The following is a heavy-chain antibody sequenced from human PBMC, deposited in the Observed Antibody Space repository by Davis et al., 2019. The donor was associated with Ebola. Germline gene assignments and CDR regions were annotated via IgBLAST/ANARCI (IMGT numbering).Heavy chain of an antibody. V-gene: IGHV3-15*01. CDR3: TTDLRYQLLDSLPFDY. Sequence: GESLKISCAASGFTFSNAWMSWVRQAPGKGLEWVGRIKSKTDGGTTDYAAPVKGRFTISRDDSKNTLYLQMNSLKTEDTAVYYCTTDLRYQLLDSLPFDYWGQGTLVTVSS. CDR1: GFTFSNAW. J-gene: IGHJ4*02. CDR2: IKSKTDGGTT. D-gene: IGHD2-2*01.